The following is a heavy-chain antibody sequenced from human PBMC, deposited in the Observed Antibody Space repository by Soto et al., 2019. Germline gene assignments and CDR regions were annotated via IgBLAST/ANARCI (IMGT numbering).Heavy chain of an antibody. CDR1: GGAFTNYS. Sequence: GASVKVSCKVSGGAFTNYSLNWVRHAPGQGLEWLGGIIPLHNTSNYSLKLLGRGSVTADISSNTVYMHLSGLTSDDTATYYCASGANLKPMYYRCLYGWGQGTTVTGAS. D-gene: IGHD2-8*01. CDR3: ASGANLKPMYYRCLYG. V-gene: IGHV1-69*08. CDR2: IIPLHNTS. J-gene: IGHJ6*02.